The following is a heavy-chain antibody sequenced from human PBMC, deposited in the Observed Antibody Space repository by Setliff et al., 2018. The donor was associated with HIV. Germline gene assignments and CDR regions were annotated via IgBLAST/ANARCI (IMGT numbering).Heavy chain of an antibody. CDR2: INHSGSA. CDR1: GGSFSGYY. J-gene: IGHJ4*02. Sequence: SETLSLTCAVYGGSFSGYYWSWIRQSPGKGLEWIGEINHSGSANYNPSLKSRVTISVDTSKNQFSVKLTSVTAADTAVYYCARLPGYCSSTGCQGYFDYWGQGTLVTVSS. CDR3: ARLPGYCSSTGCQGYFDY. V-gene: IGHV4-34*01. D-gene: IGHD2-2*01.